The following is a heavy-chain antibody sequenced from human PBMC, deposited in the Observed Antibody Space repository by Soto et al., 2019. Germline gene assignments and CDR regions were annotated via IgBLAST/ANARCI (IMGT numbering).Heavy chain of an antibody. D-gene: IGHD2-15*01. V-gene: IGHV4-30-4*08. J-gene: IGHJ4*02. CDR2: IYYSGSS. CDR1: AGSINGDYY. CDR3: ARGGARWPGYFDS. Sequence: SETLSLTGSVSAGSINGDYYWSWIRQSPEKGLEWIGYIYYSGSSYSNPALQSRLSMSLDTSKNQFSLKLRSVTAADTAVYSCARGGARWPGYFDSWGQGALVTVSS.